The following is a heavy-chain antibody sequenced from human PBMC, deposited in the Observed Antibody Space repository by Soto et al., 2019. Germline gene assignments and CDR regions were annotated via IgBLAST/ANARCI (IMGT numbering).Heavy chain of an antibody. D-gene: IGHD3-10*01. CDR2: IYYNGST. J-gene: IGHJ4*02. Sequence: QVQLQESGPGLVKPSQTLSLTCTVIGGSIRSPNYYWSWIRQHPGKGLEWIGNIYYNGSTNYTPSLKSRAVISLDTSKNQFSLKLNSVTAADTAVYYCARDAPLWFGESSHWGQGTLVTVFS. CDR3: ARDAPLWFGESSH. V-gene: IGHV4-31*03. CDR1: GGSIRSPNYY.